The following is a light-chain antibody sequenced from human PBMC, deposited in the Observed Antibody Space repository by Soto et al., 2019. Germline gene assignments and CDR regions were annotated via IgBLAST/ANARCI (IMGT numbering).Light chain of an antibody. CDR2: GAS. Sequence: VLSQSAPTLSLSPGERATLSCRARQSVISYLAWYQQKPGQAPRLLIHGASSRATGIPDRFSGSGSGTDFTLTISRLEPEDFAVYYRQQYGSSPLTFGGGTKVAIK. CDR3: QQYGSSPLT. J-gene: IGKJ4*01. V-gene: IGKV3-20*01. CDR1: QSVISY.